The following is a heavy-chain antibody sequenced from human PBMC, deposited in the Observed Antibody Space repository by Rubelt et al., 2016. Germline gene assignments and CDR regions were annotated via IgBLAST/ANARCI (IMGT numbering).Heavy chain of an antibody. J-gene: IGHJ6*02. CDR2: ISAYNGNT. CDR1: GYTFTSYG. CDR3: ARQLQVSDYESIYYYYGMDV. V-gene: IGHV1-18*01. Sequence: SGAEVKKPGASVKVSCKASGYTFTSYGISWVRQAPGQGLEWMGWISAYNGNTNYAQKLQGRVTMTTDTSTSTAYMELRSLRSDDTAVYYCARQLQVSDYESIYYYYGMDVWGQGTTVTVSS. D-gene: IGHD4-17*01.